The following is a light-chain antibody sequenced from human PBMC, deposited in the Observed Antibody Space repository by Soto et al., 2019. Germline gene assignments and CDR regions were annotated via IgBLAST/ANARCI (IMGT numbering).Light chain of an antibody. CDR2: EVT. V-gene: IGLV2-23*02. CDR1: SSDIGSYDL. J-gene: IGLJ1*01. Sequence: QSVLTQPASVSGSPGQSITISCTGTSSDIGSYDLVSWYQQHPGTAPKLIIYEVTKRPSGVSTRFSGSKSGNTASLTISGPQAVDEADYYCCSSPDFTYGIGNGTKVTV. CDR3: CSSPDFTYG.